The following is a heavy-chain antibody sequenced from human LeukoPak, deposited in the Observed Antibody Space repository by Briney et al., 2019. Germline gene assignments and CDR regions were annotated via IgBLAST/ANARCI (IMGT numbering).Heavy chain of an antibody. Sequence: GASVKVSCKASGYTFTSYAMHWVRQAPGQRLEWMGWINAGNGNTKYSQKFPGRVTITRDTSASTAYMELSSLRSEDTAVYYCARGGTYYYGSGSAELEYWGQGTLVTVSS. CDR3: ARGGTYYYGSGSAELEY. CDR1: GYTFTSYA. D-gene: IGHD3-10*01. CDR2: INAGNGNT. V-gene: IGHV1-3*01. J-gene: IGHJ4*02.